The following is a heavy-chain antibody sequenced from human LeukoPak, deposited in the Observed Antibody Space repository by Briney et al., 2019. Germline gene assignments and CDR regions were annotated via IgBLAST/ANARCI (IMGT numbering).Heavy chain of an antibody. D-gene: IGHD4-17*01. CDR2: ISSSSSYI. J-gene: IGHJ6*03. Sequence: GGSLRLSCAASGFTFSSYSMNWVRQAPGKGLEWVSSISSSSSYIYYADSVKGRFTISRDNAKNSLYLQMNSLRAEDTAVYYCARGTRGDYVYHRGNFRRMVYYYYMDVWGKGTTVTVSS. CDR1: GFTFSSYS. V-gene: IGHV3-21*04. CDR3: ARGTRGDYVYHRGNFRRMVYYYYMDV.